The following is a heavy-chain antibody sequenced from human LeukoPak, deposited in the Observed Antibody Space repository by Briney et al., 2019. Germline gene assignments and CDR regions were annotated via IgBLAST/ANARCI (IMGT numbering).Heavy chain of an antibody. CDR1: GFTFSRYA. Sequence: PGGSLRLSCAASGFTFSRYAMSWVRQGPGKGLEWVCGISSSGESPYYADSVVGRFTISRDNSKNMLYLEINSLRAEDTALYYCAKKSRDGYNPFDYLGQGTLVTVSS. J-gene: IGHJ4*02. CDR2: ISSSGESP. V-gene: IGHV3-23*01. D-gene: IGHD5-24*01. CDR3: AKKSRDGYNPFDY.